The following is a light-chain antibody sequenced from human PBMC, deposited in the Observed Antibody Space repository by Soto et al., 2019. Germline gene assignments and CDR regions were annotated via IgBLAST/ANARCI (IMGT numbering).Light chain of an antibody. CDR3: QQYGISPGT. CDR1: QSVSSYF. V-gene: IGKV3-20*01. Sequence: EIVLTQSPATLSLSPGERATLSCRASQSVSSYFVAWFQQKPGQAPRLIIFGASSRAVGIPDRFSGSGSGTDFTLTISRLEPEDFAVYYCQQYGISPGTFGRGTKVEIK. CDR2: GAS. J-gene: IGKJ4*02.